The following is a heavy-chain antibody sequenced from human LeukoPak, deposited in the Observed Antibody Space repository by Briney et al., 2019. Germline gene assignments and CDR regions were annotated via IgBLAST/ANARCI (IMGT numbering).Heavy chain of an antibody. CDR1: GGTFSSYA. CDR3: ARDNSVEDTAWWFDP. CDR2: IIPIFGTA. Sequence: GASVKVSCKASGGTFSSYAIRWVRQAPGQGLEWMGGIIPIFGTANYAKKFQGRVTMTRDMSTSTDYMELSSLRSEDTAVYYCARDNSVEDTAWWFDPWGQGTLVTVSS. J-gene: IGHJ5*02. D-gene: IGHD4-23*01. V-gene: IGHV1-69*05.